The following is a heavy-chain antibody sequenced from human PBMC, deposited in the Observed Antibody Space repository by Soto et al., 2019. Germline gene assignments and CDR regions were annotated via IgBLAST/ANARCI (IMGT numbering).Heavy chain of an antibody. Sequence: EVQLVESGGGLVQPGRSLRLSCAASGFTFDDYAMHWVRQAPGKGLEWVSGISWNSGSIGYADSVKGRFTISRDNAKNSLYLQMNSLRAEDTALYYCAKVYCSGGSCYLHTFDYWGQGTLVTVSS. V-gene: IGHV3-9*01. J-gene: IGHJ4*02. D-gene: IGHD2-15*01. CDR2: ISWNSGSI. CDR1: GFTFDDYA. CDR3: AKVYCSGGSCYLHTFDY.